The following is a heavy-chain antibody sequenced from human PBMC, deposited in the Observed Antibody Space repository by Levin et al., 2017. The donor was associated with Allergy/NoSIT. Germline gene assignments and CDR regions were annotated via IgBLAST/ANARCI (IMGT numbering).Heavy chain of an antibody. D-gene: IGHD3-10*01. J-gene: IGHJ4*02. CDR1: GFTFSSYW. CDR3: ATGGDVYGSGSYDY. CDR2: IKQDGSEK. Sequence: GGSLRLSCAASGFTFSSYWMSWVRQAPGKGLEWVANIKQDGSEKYYVDSVKGRFTISRDNAKNSLYLQMNSLRAEDTAVYYCATGGDVYGSGSYDYWGQGTLVTVSS. V-gene: IGHV3-7*01.